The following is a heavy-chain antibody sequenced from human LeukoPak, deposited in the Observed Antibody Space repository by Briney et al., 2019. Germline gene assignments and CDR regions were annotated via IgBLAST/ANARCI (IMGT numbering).Heavy chain of an antibody. Sequence: SETLSLTCTVSGYSISSGYYWGWIRQPPGKGLEWIGSIYHSGTTNYNPSLKSRVTISVDTSKNQFSLKLSSVTAADTAVYYCASLPRPTVTRRYYWYFDLWGRGTLVTVSS. J-gene: IGHJ2*01. D-gene: IGHD4-17*01. V-gene: IGHV4-38-2*02. CDR3: ASLPRPTVTRRYYWYFDL. CDR2: IYHSGTT. CDR1: GYSISSGYY.